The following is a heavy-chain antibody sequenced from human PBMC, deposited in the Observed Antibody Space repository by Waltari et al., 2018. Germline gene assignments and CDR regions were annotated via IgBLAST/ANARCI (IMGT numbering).Heavy chain of an antibody. CDR1: GDSLTFTHW. CDR2: VHGSGKT. D-gene: IGHD2-15*01. Sequence: QLQLQESGPGLVKLSGTLTLNCAVYGDSLTFTHWWSWVRQSPQKGLEWIGQVHGSGKTNYNPSFASRVTIALDTSNNHFSLKVTSATAADTAVYFCARDRGRGLYLDTWGPGTLVTVSP. J-gene: IGHJ5*02. CDR3: ARDRGRGLYLDT. V-gene: IGHV4-4*02.